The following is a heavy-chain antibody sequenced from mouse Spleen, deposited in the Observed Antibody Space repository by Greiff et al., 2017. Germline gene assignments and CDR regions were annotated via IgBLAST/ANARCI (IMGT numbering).Heavy chain of an antibody. D-gene: IGHD1-2*01. CDR2: ISSGGST. V-gene: IGHV5-6-5*01. CDR1: GFTFSSYA. CDR3: ARGGSSPYGLDY. Sequence: EVKLVESGGGLVKPGGSLKLSCAASGFTFSSYAMSWVRQTPEKRLEWVASISSGGSTYYPDSVKGRFTISRDNARNILYLQMSSLRSEDTAMYYCARGGSSPYGLDYWGQGTTLTVSS. J-gene: IGHJ2*01.